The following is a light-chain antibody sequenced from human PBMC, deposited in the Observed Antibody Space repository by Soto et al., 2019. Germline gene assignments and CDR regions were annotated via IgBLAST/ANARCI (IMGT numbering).Light chain of an antibody. V-gene: IGKV1-39*01. CDR3: QQSHTTPLT. CDR2: SAS. Sequence: DIQMTQSPSSLSASVRDRVTITCRASPNIGNSLNWYQQKPGKAPSLLIDSASSLHSGAPSRFAGSRSGTDFSLTISSLEPEDSPTYDCQQSHTTPLTCGGGTKVEIK. CDR1: PNIGNS. J-gene: IGKJ4*01.